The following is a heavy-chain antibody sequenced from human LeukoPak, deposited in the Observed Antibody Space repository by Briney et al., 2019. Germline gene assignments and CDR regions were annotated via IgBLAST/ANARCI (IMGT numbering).Heavy chain of an antibody. CDR1: GGSISSSNW. CDR3: ARGMIVVPGAFDI. Sequence: SETLSLTCAVSGGSISSSNWWSWVRQPPGKGLEWIGEIYHSGSTNYNPSLKSRVTISVDKSKNQFSLKPSSVTAADTAVYYCARGMIVVPGAFDIWGQGTMVTVSS. CDR2: IYHSGST. J-gene: IGHJ3*02. V-gene: IGHV4-4*02. D-gene: IGHD3-22*01.